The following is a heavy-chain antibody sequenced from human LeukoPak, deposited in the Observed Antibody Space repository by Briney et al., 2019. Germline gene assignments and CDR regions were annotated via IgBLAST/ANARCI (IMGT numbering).Heavy chain of an antibody. J-gene: IGHJ4*02. Sequence: GGSLRLSCAASGFTFSSYAMHWVRQAPGKGLEWVAVISYDGSNKYYADSAKGRFTISRDNSKNTLYLQMNSLRAEDTAVYYCARGSFGILTGYYTPNYYFDYWGQGTLVTVSS. CDR3: ARGSFGILTGYYTPNYYFDY. V-gene: IGHV3-30*04. D-gene: IGHD3-9*01. CDR2: ISYDGSNK. CDR1: GFTFSSYA.